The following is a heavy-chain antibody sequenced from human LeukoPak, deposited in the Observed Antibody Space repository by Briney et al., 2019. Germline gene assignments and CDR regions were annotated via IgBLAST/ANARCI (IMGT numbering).Heavy chain of an antibody. CDR3: AKTVFAASGPFDP. CDR1: GFTFSSYA. Sequence: GGSLRLSCAASGFTFSSYAMSWVRQAPGKGLEWISAISASGGSTYYADSVKGRFTISRDNSKNTLYLQMNSLRAEDTAVYYCAKTVFAASGPFDPWGQGTLVTVSS. D-gene: IGHD4-17*01. V-gene: IGHV3-23*01. CDR2: ISASGGST. J-gene: IGHJ5*02.